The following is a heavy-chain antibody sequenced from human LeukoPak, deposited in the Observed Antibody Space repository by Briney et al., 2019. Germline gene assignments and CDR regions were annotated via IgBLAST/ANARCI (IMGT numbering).Heavy chain of an antibody. Sequence: GASVKVSCKASGYTFTSYYMHWVRQAPGQGLEWMGIINPSGGSTSYAQKLQGRVTMTTDTSTSTAYMELRSLRSDDTAVYYCARDISGYSGYDWIQLWSPHFDYWGQGTLVTVSS. CDR3: ARDISGYSGYDWIQLWSPHFDY. J-gene: IGHJ4*02. CDR2: INPSGGST. V-gene: IGHV1-46*01. D-gene: IGHD5-12*01. CDR1: GYTFTSYY.